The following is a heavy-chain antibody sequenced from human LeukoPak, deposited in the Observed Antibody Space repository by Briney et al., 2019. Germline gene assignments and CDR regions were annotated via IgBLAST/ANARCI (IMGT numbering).Heavy chain of an antibody. CDR3: ARLNGGY. D-gene: IGHD3-16*01. Sequence: SETLSLTCTVSGGSISSYYWSWIRQPPGKGLEWIGYIYYSVSTNYNPSLKSRVTISVDTSKNQFSLKLTSVTAADTAVYYCARLNGGYWGQGTLVTVSS. CDR2: IYYSVST. J-gene: IGHJ4*02. CDR1: GGSISSYY. V-gene: IGHV4-59*08.